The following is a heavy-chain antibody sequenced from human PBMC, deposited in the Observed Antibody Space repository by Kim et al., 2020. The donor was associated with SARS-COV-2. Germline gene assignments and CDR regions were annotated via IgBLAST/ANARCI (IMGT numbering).Heavy chain of an antibody. CDR2: IKQDGSEK. CDR3: ARAGGSGSYRVLAY. J-gene: IGHJ4*02. CDR1: GFTFSSYW. Sequence: GGSLRLSCAASGFTFSSYWTSWVRQAPGKGLEWVANIKQDGSEKYYVDSVKGRFTISRDNAKNSLYLQMNSLRAEDTAVYYCARAGGSGSYRVLAYWGQG. V-gene: IGHV3-7*01. D-gene: IGHD3-10*01.